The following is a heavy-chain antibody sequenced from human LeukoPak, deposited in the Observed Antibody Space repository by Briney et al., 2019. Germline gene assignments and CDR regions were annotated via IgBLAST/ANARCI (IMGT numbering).Heavy chain of an antibody. D-gene: IGHD3-10*01. CDR1: GFTFSSYQ. V-gene: IGHV3-7*05. J-gene: IGHJ5*02. Sequence: PGGSLRLSCAASGFTFSSYQVSWVRQAPGKGLECVANINQDGSQKYSVDSVKGRFTISRDNAKNSLYLQMDSLRAEDTAVYYCARFRYYYISGRGWFDPWGQGTLVTVSS. CDR2: INQDGSQK. CDR3: ARFRYYYISGRGWFDP.